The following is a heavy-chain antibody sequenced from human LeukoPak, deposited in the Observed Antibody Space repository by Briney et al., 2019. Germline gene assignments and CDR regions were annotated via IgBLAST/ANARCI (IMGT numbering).Heavy chain of an antibody. CDR3: ANSQGVASSLYDY. CDR1: GFTFSSYA. Sequence: PGGSLRLSCTASGFTFSSYAMSWVRQAPGKGLEWVSAISGSGGSTYYADSVKGRFTISRDNSKNTLYLQMNSLRAEDTAVYYCANSQGVASSLYDYWGQGTLVTVSS. D-gene: IGHD5-24*01. CDR2: ISGSGGST. V-gene: IGHV3-23*01. J-gene: IGHJ4*02.